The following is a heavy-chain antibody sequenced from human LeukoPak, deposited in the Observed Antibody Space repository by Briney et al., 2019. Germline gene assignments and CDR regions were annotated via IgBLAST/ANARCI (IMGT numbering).Heavy chain of an antibody. CDR1: GFSFSDYN. J-gene: IGHJ4*02. D-gene: IGHD3-3*01. CDR3: LRGTSFGRGPFDY. Sequence: GSLRLSCAASGFSFSDYNMHWGRQAPGKGLEWVAYISSTSGTIHYADSVKGRFTISRDNAKNSLYLQMNSLRVEDTAVYSCLRGTSFGRGPFDYWGQGVLVTVSS. CDR2: ISSTSGTI. V-gene: IGHV3-48*04.